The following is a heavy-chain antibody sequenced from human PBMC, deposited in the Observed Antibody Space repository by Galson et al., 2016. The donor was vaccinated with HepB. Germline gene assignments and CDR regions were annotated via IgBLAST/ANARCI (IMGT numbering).Heavy chain of an antibody. V-gene: IGHV1-69*13. D-gene: IGHD3/OR15-3a*01. CDR2: IIPVFAST. CDR1: GVTFNRYG. J-gene: IGHJ6*02. CDR3: ARPGQLTYDNSRTAHYRGGLYKYFGMDD. Sequence: SVKVSCKASGVTFNRYGISWVRQAPGQGLEWMGGIIPVFASTTYAQKFQGRVTFTADESTTTAYMEVHSLRPEDTAVYYCARPGQLTYDNSRTAHYRGGLYKYFGMDDWGQGTTFTVSS.